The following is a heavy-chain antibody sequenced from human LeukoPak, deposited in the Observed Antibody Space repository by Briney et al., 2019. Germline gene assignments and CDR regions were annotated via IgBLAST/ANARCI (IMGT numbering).Heavy chain of an antibody. CDR1: GFTFSSYS. Sequence: GGSPRLSCAASGFTFSSYSMNWVRQAPGKGLEWVSSISSSSSYIYYADSVKGRFTISRDNGKKSLYLQMNSLRAEDTAVYYCARVGYHDVLTDYWGQGTLVTVSS. J-gene: IGHJ4*02. D-gene: IGHD3-9*01. CDR2: ISSSSSYI. V-gene: IGHV3-21*01. CDR3: ARVGYHDVLTDY.